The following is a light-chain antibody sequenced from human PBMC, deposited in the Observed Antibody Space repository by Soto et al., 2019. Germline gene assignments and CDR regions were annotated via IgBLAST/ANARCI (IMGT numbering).Light chain of an antibody. Sequence: QSALTQPASVSGSPGQSITISCTGTSSDVGDYNYVSWYQQHPDKAPKLMIYEVSNRPSGVSSRFSGSESGNTASLTISGLQAEDEADYYCSSYTSSGTVVFGGGTKLTVL. J-gene: IGLJ2*01. CDR3: SSYTSSGTVV. CDR2: EVS. CDR1: SSDVGDYNY. V-gene: IGLV2-14*01.